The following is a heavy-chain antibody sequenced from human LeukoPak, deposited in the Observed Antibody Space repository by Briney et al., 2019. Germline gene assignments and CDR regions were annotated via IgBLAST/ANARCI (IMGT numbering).Heavy chain of an antibody. D-gene: IGHD6-19*01. V-gene: IGHV3-23*01. Sequence: GGSLRLSCAASGFTFSSYWMSWVRQAPGKGLEWVSAISGSGGSTYYADSVKGRFTISRDNSKNTLYLQMNSLRAEDTAVYYCAKDRSSGWYEPLDYWGQGTLVTVSS. CDR3: AKDRSSGWYEPLDY. J-gene: IGHJ4*02. CDR1: GFTFSSYW. CDR2: ISGSGGST.